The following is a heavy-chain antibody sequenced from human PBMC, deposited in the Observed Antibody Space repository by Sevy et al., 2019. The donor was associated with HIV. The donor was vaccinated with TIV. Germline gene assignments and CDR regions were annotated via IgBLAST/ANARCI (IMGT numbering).Heavy chain of an antibody. D-gene: IGHD6-19*01. Sequence: GGSLRLSCAASGFTFSSYGLHWVRQAPGRGLEWVAGILSVGNIKYYIDSVKGRFTISRDASKNTLYLQMNSLRAEDTAVYYCARESGSGWYIDHWGQGALVTVSS. CDR3: ARESGSGWYIDH. CDR2: ILSVGNIK. V-gene: IGHV3-33*01. CDR1: GFTFSSYG. J-gene: IGHJ4*02.